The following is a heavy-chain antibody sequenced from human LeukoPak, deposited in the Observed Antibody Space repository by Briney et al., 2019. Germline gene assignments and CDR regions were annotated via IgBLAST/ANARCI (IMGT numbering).Heavy chain of an antibody. CDR3: ARRGGYSGYEQV. D-gene: IGHD5-12*01. V-gene: IGHV4-39*01. J-gene: IGHJ4*02. CDR2: IYYSGST. CDR1: GGSISSSSYY. Sequence: SETLSLTCTVSGGSISSSSYYWGWIRQPPGKGLEWIGSIYYSGSTYYNPSLKSRVTISVDTSKNQFSLKLSSVTAADTAVYYCARRGGYSGYEQVWGQGTLVTVSS.